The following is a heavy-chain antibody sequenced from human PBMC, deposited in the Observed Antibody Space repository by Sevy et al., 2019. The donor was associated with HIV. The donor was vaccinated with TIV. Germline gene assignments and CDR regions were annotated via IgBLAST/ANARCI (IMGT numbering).Heavy chain of an antibody. J-gene: IGHJ5*02. V-gene: IGHV5-51*01. D-gene: IGHD3-9*01. CDR1: GYSFTSYW. Sequence: GESLKISCKGSGYSFTSYWIGWVRQMPGKGLEWMGIIYPGDSDTRYSPSFQGQVTLSADKSISTAYLQWSSLKASDTAMYYCARKYYDILTGYYRFDPWGQGTLVTVSS. CDR2: IYPGDSDT. CDR3: ARKYYDILTGYYRFDP.